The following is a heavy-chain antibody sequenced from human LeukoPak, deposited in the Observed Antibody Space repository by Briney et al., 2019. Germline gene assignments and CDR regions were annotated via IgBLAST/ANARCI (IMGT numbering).Heavy chain of an antibody. Sequence: KPSETLSLTCTVSGGSISSYYWSWIRQPPGKGLEWIGYIYYSGSTNYNPSLKSRVTISVDTSKNQFSLKLSSVTAADTAVYYCAGTRDGVDYRGQGTLVTVSS. V-gene: IGHV4-59*01. D-gene: IGHD1-1*01. CDR3: AGTRDGVDY. CDR1: GGSISSYY. CDR2: IYYSGST. J-gene: IGHJ4*02.